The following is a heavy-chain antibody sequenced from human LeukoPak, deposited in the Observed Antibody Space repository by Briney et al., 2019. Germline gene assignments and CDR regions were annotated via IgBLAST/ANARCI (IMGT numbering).Heavy chain of an antibody. CDR2: IRFDGRDK. J-gene: IGHJ4*02. D-gene: IGHD6-13*01. Sequence: GGSLRLSCAASGFTFSSYAMHWVRQAPGKGLEWVAVIRFDGRDKYYTDSVKGRFTISRDNSKSTLDLQMNSLRVEDTAVYYCAKDRYSTSSTFTINPFDYWGQGILVTVSS. CDR3: AKDRYSTSSTFTINPFDY. CDR1: GFTFSSYA. V-gene: IGHV3-30*02.